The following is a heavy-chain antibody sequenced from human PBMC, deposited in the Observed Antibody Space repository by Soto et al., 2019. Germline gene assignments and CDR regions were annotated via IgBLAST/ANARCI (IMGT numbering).Heavy chain of an antibody. CDR2: IYYSGST. CDR3: ARLPRGDFWSGFYYYMDV. D-gene: IGHD3-3*01. V-gene: IGHV4-39*01. J-gene: IGHJ6*03. Sequence: SETLSLTCTVSGGSISSSSYYWGWIRQPPGKGLEWIGSIYYSGSTYYNPSLKSRVTISVDTSKNQFSLKLSSVTAADTAVYYCARLPRGDFWSGFYYYMDVWGKGTTVTVSS. CDR1: GGSISSSSYY.